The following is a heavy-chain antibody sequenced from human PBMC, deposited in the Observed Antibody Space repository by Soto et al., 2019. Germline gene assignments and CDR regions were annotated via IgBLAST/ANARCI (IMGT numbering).Heavy chain of an antibody. J-gene: IGHJ3*02. V-gene: IGHV3-53*01. CDR2: IYSGGST. Sequence: GGSLRLSCAASGFTVSSNYMSWVRQAPGKGLEWVSVIYSGGSTYYADSVKGRFTISRDNSKNALYLQMNSLKTEDTAVYYCTTGPNLRPLAAFDIWGQGTVVTVSS. CDR1: GFTVSSNY. CDR3: TTGPNLRPLAAFDI.